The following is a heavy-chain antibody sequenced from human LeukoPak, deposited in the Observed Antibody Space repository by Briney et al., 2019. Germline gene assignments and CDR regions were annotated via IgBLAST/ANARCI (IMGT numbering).Heavy chain of an antibody. J-gene: IGHJ4*02. CDR3: ARATVTHQFDY. CDR1: GGSFSGYY. V-gene: IGHV4-34*01. CDR2: INHSGST. Sequence: SETLSLTCAVYGGSFSGYYWSWIRQPPGKGLEWIGEINHSGSTNYNPSLKSRVTISVDTSKNQFSLKLSSVTAADTAVYYCARATVTHQFDYWGQGTLVTVSS. D-gene: IGHD4-17*01.